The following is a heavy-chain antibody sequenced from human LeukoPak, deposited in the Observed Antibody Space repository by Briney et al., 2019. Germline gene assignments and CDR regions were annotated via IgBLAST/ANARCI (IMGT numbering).Heavy chain of an antibody. V-gene: IGHV4-39*01. Sequence: SETLSLTCTVSGGSISSSSYYWGWIRQPPGKGLEWIGSIYYSGSTYYNPSLKSRVTISVDTSKNQFSLKLSSVTAADTAVYYCARQQGGWTYYFDYWGQGTLVTVSS. D-gene: IGHD6-19*01. J-gene: IGHJ4*02. CDR2: IYYSGST. CDR3: ARQQGGWTYYFDY. CDR1: GGSISSSSYY.